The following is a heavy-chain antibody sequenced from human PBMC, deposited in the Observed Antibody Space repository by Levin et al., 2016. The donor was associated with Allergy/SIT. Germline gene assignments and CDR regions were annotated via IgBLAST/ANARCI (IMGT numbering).Heavy chain of an antibody. CDR3: ARFQNWGVSY. D-gene: IGHD7-27*01. CDR2: IYYSGST. Sequence: SETLSLTCTVSGGSISSYYWSWIRQPPGKGLEWIGYIYYSGSTNYNPSLKSRVTISVDTSKNQFSLKLSSVTAADTAVYYCARFQNWGVSYWGQGTLVTVSS. CDR1: GGSISSYY. J-gene: IGHJ4*02. V-gene: IGHV4-59*13.